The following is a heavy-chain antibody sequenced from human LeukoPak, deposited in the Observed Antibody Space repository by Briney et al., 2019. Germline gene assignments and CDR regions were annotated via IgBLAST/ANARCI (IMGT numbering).Heavy chain of an antibody. CDR2: IIAIFGTA. CDR1: GGTFSSYA. D-gene: IGHD2-2*01. CDR3: ALGGTSFLFDY. V-gene: IGHV1-69*05. Sequence: SVKVSCKASGGTFSSYAISWVRQAPGQGPEWMGGIIAIFGTANYAQKFQGRVTITTDESTSTAYMELSSLRSEDTAVYYCALGGTSFLFDYWGQGTLVTVSS. J-gene: IGHJ4*02.